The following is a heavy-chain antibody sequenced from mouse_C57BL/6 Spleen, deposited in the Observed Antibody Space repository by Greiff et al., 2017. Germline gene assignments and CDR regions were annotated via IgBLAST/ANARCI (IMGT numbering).Heavy chain of an antibody. Sequence: QVQLQQPGAELVKPGASVKLSCKASGYTFTSYWMHWVKQRPGQGLEWIGMIHPNSGSTNYNEKFKSKATLTVDNSSSTAYMQLSSLTSEGSAVDYCARGGDYGSRRTWFAYWGQGTLVTVSA. V-gene: IGHV1-64*01. D-gene: IGHD1-1*01. CDR3: ARGGDYGSRRTWFAY. CDR2: IHPNSGST. J-gene: IGHJ3*01. CDR1: GYTFTSYW.